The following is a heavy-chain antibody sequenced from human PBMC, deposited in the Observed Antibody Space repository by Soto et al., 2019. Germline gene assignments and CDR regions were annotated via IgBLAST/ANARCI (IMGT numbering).Heavy chain of an antibody. CDR2: INPSVGVT. Sequence: QGQLVQSGAEVKKPGASVRFSCKASGYTFTGYYIHWVRQAPGQGLEWRGIINPSVGVTAYAQKVPGRVTMTRATSTSTVYMELSSLRSEDTAVSYCARDPWPPRPPLYGMDVWGQGTTVTVSS. J-gene: IGHJ6*02. D-gene: IGHD6-6*01. V-gene: IGHV1-46*01. CDR3: ARDPWPPRPPLYGMDV. CDR1: GYTFTGYY.